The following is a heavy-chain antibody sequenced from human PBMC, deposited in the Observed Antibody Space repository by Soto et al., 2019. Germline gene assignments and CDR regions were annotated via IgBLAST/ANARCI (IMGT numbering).Heavy chain of an antibody. Sequence: SVKVSCKASGGTFSSDAISWVRQAPGQGLEWMGGIIPIFGTANYAQKFQGRVTITADKSTSTAYMELSSLRSEDTAVYYCARNYYDSSGYYYERYYYGMDVWGQGTTVTVSS. CDR3: ARNYYDSSGYYYERYYYGMDV. V-gene: IGHV1-69*06. CDR1: GGTFSSDA. CDR2: IIPIFGTA. J-gene: IGHJ6*02. D-gene: IGHD3-22*01.